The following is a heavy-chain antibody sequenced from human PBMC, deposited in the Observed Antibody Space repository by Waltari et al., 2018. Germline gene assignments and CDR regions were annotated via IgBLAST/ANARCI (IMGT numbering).Heavy chain of an antibody. V-gene: IGHV4-39*01. J-gene: IGHJ1*01. D-gene: IGHD3-22*01. CDR2: IYYSGGT. CDR1: GGSIRSSRYS. Sequence: QLQLQESGPRLVTPSATLSLTCTVSGGSIRSSRYSWGWCRQPPGEGLEWIGSIYYSGGTYYKPSLQGRVTISVDTSKNPFSPKPSSGNAADTGVDYCGGHPPPSSGYFLYF. CDR3: GGHPPPSSGYFLYF.